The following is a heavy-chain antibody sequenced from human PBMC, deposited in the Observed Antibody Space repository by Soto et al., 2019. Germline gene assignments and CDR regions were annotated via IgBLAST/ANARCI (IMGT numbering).Heavy chain of an antibody. V-gene: IGHV4-59*01. J-gene: IGHJ4*02. CDR2: IYYRGSA. D-gene: IGHD3-10*01. Sequence: QVQLQESGPGLVKPSETLSLTCNVSGASISSSYWSWIRQPPGKGLEWIGNIYYRGSATYNPSLRSRVTISVDTAKNHFSLSLSSVTAADTAVYYCARTPYGLILGTVLHYFDYWGQGPLVTVSS. CDR1: GASISSSY. CDR3: ARTPYGLILGTVLHYFDY.